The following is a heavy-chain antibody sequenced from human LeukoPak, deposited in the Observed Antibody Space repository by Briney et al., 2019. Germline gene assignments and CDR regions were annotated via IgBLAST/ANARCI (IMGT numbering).Heavy chain of an antibody. CDR1: GFTFSSYS. D-gene: IGHD5-12*01. Sequence: GGSLRLSCAASGFTFSSYSMNSVRQAPGKGLEWVSSISSSSSYIYYADSVKGRFTISRDNAKNSLYLQMNSLRAEDTAVYYCARLHYSGYPIDYWGQGTLVTVSS. CDR3: ARLHYSGYPIDY. J-gene: IGHJ4*02. V-gene: IGHV3-21*01. CDR2: ISSSSSYI.